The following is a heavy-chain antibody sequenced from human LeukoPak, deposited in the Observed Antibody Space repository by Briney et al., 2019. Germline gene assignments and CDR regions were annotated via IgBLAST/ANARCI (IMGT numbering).Heavy chain of an antibody. CDR2: FYYSGNT. CDR3: AARSSSSWYDYFDY. V-gene: IGHV4-59*08. D-gene: IGHD6-13*01. CDR1: GGSISSYY. J-gene: IGHJ4*02. Sequence: SETLSLTCSVSGGSISSYYWSWIRQPPGKGLEWIGYFYYSGNTNYNPSLKSRVTISVDTSKNQFSLKLSSVTAADTAVYYCAARSSSSWYDYFDYWGQGTLVTVSS.